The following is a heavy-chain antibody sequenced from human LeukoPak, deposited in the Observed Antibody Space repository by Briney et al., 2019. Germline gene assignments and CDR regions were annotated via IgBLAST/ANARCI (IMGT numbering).Heavy chain of an antibody. D-gene: IGHD4-23*01. Sequence: SVKVSCKTSGFIFAASAVQWVRQARGQRLQWIGWILAASGNTNYAQEFLDRVTITRDLSTTTAYMDLSNLTSDDTAVYYCSAGSLDRTPGDYWGQGTLVTVSS. V-gene: IGHV1-58*01. CDR2: ILAASGNT. CDR3: SAGSLDRTPGDY. CDR1: GFIFAASA. J-gene: IGHJ4*02.